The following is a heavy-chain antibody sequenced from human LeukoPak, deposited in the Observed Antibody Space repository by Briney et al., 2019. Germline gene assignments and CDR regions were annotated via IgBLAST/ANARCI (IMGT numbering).Heavy chain of an antibody. Sequence: SETLSLTCAVYGGSFSGYYWSWIRQPPGKGLEWIGYIYYSGSTNYNPSLESRVTISVDTSKNQFSLKLSSVTAADTAVYYCARDTNKDAFDIWGQGTMVTVSS. CDR1: GGSFSGYY. V-gene: IGHV4-59*01. J-gene: IGHJ3*02. CDR2: IYYSGST. D-gene: IGHD2-8*01. CDR3: ARDTNKDAFDI.